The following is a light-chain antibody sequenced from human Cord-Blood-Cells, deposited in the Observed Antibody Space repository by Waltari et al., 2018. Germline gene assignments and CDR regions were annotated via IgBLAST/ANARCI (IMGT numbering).Light chain of an antibody. Sequence: QSALTQPASVSGSPGQSITISCTGTSSDVGSYNLVSWYQQHPGKAPKLMSYEGSKRPSGVSNRFSGSKSGNTASLTISGLQAEDEADYYCCSYAGSSTEVFGTGTKVTVL. V-gene: IGLV2-23*01. J-gene: IGLJ1*01. CDR2: EGS. CDR3: CSYAGSSTEV. CDR1: SSDVGSYNL.